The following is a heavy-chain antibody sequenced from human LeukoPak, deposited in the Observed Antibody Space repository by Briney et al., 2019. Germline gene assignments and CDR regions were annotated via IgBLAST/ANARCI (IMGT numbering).Heavy chain of an antibody. Sequence: SETLSLTCAVYGGSFSSYYWGWIRQPPGKGLEWIGEINHSGSTNYNPSLKSRVTISVDTSKNQFSLKLSSVTAADTAVYYCARRTTGGVLWFGGIGAFDIWGQGTMVTVSS. V-gene: IGHV4-34*01. CDR3: ARRTTGGVLWFGGIGAFDI. D-gene: IGHD3-10*01. CDR2: INHSGST. J-gene: IGHJ3*02. CDR1: GGSFSSYY.